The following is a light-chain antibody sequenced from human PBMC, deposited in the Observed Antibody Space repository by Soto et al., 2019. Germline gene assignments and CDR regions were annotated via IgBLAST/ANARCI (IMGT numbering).Light chain of an antibody. V-gene: IGLV2-14*01. CDR3: SSYTTSTYFIL. CDR2: EVS. J-gene: IGLJ2*01. CDR1: SSDIGNYDF. Sequence: QSVLTQPASVSGSPGQSTTISCTGASSDIGNYDFVSWYQQVPGTAPKAMIYEVSSRPSGVSNRFSGSKSGNTASLTISGLQAEDEAYYYCSSYTTSTYFILFGGGTK.